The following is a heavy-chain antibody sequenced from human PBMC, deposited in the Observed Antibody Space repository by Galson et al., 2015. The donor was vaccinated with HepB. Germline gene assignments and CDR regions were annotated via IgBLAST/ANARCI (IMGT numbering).Heavy chain of an antibody. CDR3: ARAYSCGYLPDSYHFDHGIDV. V-gene: IGHV3-11*01. Sequence: SLRLSCAASGFTFSNYYMSWFRQAPGKGLEWVSYISSSGSTIYYGDSVKGRFTISRDNAKNSVYLQMNSLRAEDTAVYYCARAYSCGYLPDSYHFDHGIDVWGQGTPVAVS. D-gene: IGHD5-18*01. J-gene: IGHJ6*02. CDR1: GFTFSNYY. CDR2: ISSSGSTI.